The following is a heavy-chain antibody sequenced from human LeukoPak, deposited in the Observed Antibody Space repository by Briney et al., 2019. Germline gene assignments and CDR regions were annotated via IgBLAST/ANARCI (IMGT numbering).Heavy chain of an antibody. CDR3: AKREYSSSGWYDFPDY. CDR1: GFTFSSYA. V-gene: IGHV3-23*01. CDR2: ISGSGGST. D-gene: IGHD6-19*01. Sequence: GGSLRLSCAASGFTFSSYAMSWVRQAPGKGLEWVSAISGSGGSTYYADSVKGRFTISRDNSKNTLYLQMNSLRAEDTAVYYCAKREYSSSGWYDFPDYWGQGTLVTVSS. J-gene: IGHJ4*02.